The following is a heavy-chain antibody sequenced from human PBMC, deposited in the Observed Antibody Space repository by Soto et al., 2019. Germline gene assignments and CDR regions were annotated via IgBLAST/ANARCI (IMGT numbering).Heavy chain of an antibody. Sequence: SETLPLTCTVSGGSISSYYWSWIRQPPGKGLEWIGYIYYSGSTNYNPSLKSRVTISVDTSKNQFSLKLSSVTAADTAVYYCARGRLWFGELLSYWGQGSLVTVSS. CDR2: IYYSGST. J-gene: IGHJ4*02. CDR1: GGSISSYY. D-gene: IGHD3-10*01. V-gene: IGHV4-59*01. CDR3: ARGRLWFGELLSY.